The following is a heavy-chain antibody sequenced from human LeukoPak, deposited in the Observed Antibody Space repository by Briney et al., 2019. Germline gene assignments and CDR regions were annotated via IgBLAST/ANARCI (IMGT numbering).Heavy chain of an antibody. CDR2: INSDGSST. CDR1: GFTFSSYW. Sequence: PGGSLRLSCAASGFTFSSYWMHWVRQAPGKGLVWVSRINSDGSSTSYADSVKGRFTISRDNAKNTLYLQKNSLRAEDTAVYYCARAGYSGSYQYYFDYWGQGTLVTVSS. D-gene: IGHD1-26*01. CDR3: ARAGYSGSYQYYFDY. V-gene: IGHV3-74*01. J-gene: IGHJ4*02.